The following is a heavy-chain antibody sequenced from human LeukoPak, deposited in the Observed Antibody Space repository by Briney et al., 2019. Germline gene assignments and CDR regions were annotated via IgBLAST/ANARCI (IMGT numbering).Heavy chain of an antibody. CDR2: ISGSGGST. D-gene: IGHD5-12*01. CDR1: GFTFSSNA. J-gene: IGHJ4*02. V-gene: IGHV3-23*01. CDR3: AKEGLVPATGIDY. Sequence: GGSLRLSCAASGFTFSSNAMCWVRQAPGKGLEWGSAISGSGGSTYYADSVKGRSTISRDNSKNTLYLQMNTLRAEDTAVYYCAKEGLVPATGIDYWGQGTLVTVSS.